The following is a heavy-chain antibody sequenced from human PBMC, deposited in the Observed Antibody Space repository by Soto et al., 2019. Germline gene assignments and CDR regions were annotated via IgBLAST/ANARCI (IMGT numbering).Heavy chain of an antibody. CDR2: IWYDGSNK. Sequence: QVQLVESGGGVVQPGRSLRLSCAASGFTFSSYGMHWVRQAPGKGLEWVAVIWYDGSNKYYADSVKGRFTISRDNSKNTLYLQMNSVRAEDTAVYYCARDSTRDGDLDYWGQGTLVTVSS. D-gene: IGHD4-17*01. V-gene: IGHV3-33*01. CDR1: GFTFSSYG. J-gene: IGHJ4*02. CDR3: ARDSTRDGDLDY.